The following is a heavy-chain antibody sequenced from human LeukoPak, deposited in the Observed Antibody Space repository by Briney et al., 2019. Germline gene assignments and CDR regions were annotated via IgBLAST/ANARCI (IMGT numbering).Heavy chain of an antibody. Sequence: SETLSLTCTVSGGSISSYYWSWIRQPAGKGLEWIGRIYTSGSTNYNPSLKSRVTMSVDTSKNQFSLKLSSVTAADTAVYYCARTCKYSSSSGSHYYMDVWGKGTTVTVSS. CDR2: IYTSGST. CDR3: ARTCKYSSSSGSHYYMDV. CDR1: GGSISSYY. D-gene: IGHD6-6*01. J-gene: IGHJ6*03. V-gene: IGHV4-4*07.